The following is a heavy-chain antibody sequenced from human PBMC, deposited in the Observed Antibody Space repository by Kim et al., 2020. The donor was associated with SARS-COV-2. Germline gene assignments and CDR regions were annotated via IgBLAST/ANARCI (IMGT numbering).Heavy chain of an antibody. V-gene: IGHV1-2*06. CDR3: ARASMDGLDS. J-gene: IGHJ4*02. Sequence: ASVKVSCKASGYTFTDYDIHWVRQAPGQGLEWMGRVNCNNGDTDYAQKFQGRVTVTRDTSISTASMELSSLRSDDTAVYYCARASMDGLDSWGQGTLVTVSS. CDR1: GYTFTDYD. CDR2: VNCNNGDT. D-gene: IGHD2-2*03.